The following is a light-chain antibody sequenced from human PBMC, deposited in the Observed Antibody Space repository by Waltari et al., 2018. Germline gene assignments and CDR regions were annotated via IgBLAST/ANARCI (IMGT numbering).Light chain of an antibody. V-gene: IGKV1-39*01. J-gene: IGKJ1*01. Sequence: DIQMTQSPSSLSASVGGRVTITCRASQSISRYLNWYQQKPVKAPKLFIYGAASLQSGVPSRFSGRGSGTDFTLTISSLQPEDCATYYCQQSAITPRTFGQGTKVEIK. CDR1: QSISRY. CDR3: QQSAITPRT. CDR2: GAA.